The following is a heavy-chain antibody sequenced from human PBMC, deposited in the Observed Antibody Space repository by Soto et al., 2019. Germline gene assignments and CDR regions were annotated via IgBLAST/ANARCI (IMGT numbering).Heavy chain of an antibody. V-gene: IGHV3-30*07. Sequence: DSVKGRFTISRDNSKNTLYLQMNSLRAEDTALYYCARGYVYSCYRHGPDYRGQGTLVTISS. J-gene: IGHJ4*02. D-gene: IGHD5-12*01. CDR3: ARGYVYSCYRHGPDY.